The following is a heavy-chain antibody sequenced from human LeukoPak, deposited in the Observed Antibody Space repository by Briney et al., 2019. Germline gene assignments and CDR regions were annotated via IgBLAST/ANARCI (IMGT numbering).Heavy chain of an antibody. CDR3: ARRPYDYVWGSYRPNVQYFDY. D-gene: IGHD3-16*02. CDR2: INHSGST. J-gene: IGHJ4*02. Sequence: SETLSLTCAVYGGSFSGYYWSWIRQPPGKGLEWIGEINHSGSTNYNPSLKSRVTISVDTSKNQFSLKLSSVTAADTAVYYCARRPYDYVWGSYRPNVQYFDYWGQGTLVTVSS. CDR1: GGSFSGYY. V-gene: IGHV4-34*01.